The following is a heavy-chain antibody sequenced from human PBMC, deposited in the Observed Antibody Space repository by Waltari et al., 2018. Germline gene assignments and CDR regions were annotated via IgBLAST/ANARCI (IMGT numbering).Heavy chain of an antibody. Sequence: QVQLVQSGAEVKKPGASVKVSCKASGYTFTGYYMHWVRQAPGQGLEWMGWINPNSGGTNYAQKFQGRVTVTRDTSTSTVYMELSSLRFEDTAVYYCARAIAAAGTHTPIFDYWGQGTLVTVSS. V-gene: IGHV1-2*02. J-gene: IGHJ4*02. D-gene: IGHD6-13*01. CDR3: ARAIAAAGTHTPIFDY. CDR1: GYTFTGYY. CDR2: INPNSGGT.